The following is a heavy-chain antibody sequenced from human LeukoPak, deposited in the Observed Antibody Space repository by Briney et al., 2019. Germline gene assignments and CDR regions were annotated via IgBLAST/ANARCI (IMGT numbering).Heavy chain of an antibody. V-gene: IGHV3-21*01. Sequence: PGGSLRLSCAASGFTFSSYSMNWVRQAPGKGLEWVSSISSSSSYIYYADSVKGRFTISRDNAKNSLYLQMNSLRAEDTAVYYCARDISLRTTPYYFDYWGQGTLVTVSS. CDR2: ISSSSSYI. CDR3: ARDISLRTTPYYFDY. D-gene: IGHD4-17*01. J-gene: IGHJ4*02. CDR1: GFTFSSYS.